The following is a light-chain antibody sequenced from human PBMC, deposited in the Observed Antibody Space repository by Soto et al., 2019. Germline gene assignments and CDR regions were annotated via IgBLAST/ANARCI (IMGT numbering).Light chain of an antibody. J-gene: IGKJ4*01. Sequence: DIQMTQSPSSLSASLGDRVTITCRASKGIGVYLAWFQQKPGKVPKLLIYAASALQSGVPSRFSGSGSGTDFTLTISSLQSEDIATYYCQKYYSAPLTFGGGTKVEIK. V-gene: IGKV1-27*01. CDR1: KGIGVY. CDR3: QKYYSAPLT. CDR2: AAS.